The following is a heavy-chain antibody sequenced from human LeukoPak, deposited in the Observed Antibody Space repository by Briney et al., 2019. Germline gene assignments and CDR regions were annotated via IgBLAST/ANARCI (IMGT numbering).Heavy chain of an antibody. CDR1: GGTFSSYA. V-gene: IGHV1-69*13. Sequence: SVKVSCKASGGTFSSYAISWVRQAPGQGLEWTGGIIPIFGTANYAQKFQGRVTITADESTSTAYMELSSLRSEDTAVYYCATPQFVVVTANDAFDIWGQGTMVTVSS. CDR3: ATPQFVVVTANDAFDI. D-gene: IGHD2-21*02. CDR2: IIPIFGTA. J-gene: IGHJ3*02.